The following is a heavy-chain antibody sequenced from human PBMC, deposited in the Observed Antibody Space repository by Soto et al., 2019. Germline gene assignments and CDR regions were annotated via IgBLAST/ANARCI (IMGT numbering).Heavy chain of an antibody. CDR1: GDTFTFYS. D-gene: IGHD3-10*01. V-gene: IGHV1-69*02. J-gene: IGHJ4*02. CDR2: INPILSMS. Sequence: QVQLVQSGAEVKRPGSSVKVSCKASGDTFTFYSINWVLQAPGLGPEWMGRINPILSMSNYAQMFQGRVTMTADKSTSTSYMDLSVLRSEDTAIYYCASSYGSGYRAFDYWGQGDLGTV. CDR3: ASSYGSGYRAFDY.